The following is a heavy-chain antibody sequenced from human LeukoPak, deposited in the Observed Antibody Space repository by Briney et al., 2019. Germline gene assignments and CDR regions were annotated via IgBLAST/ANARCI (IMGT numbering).Heavy chain of an antibody. D-gene: IGHD6-19*01. CDR1: GGTFSSYA. J-gene: IGHJ4*02. CDR2: IIPILGIA. V-gene: IGHV1-69*04. CDR3: ARGGYSSGLIDY. Sequence: ASVKVSCKASGGTFSSYAISWVRQAPGQGLEWMGRIIPILGIANYAQKFQGRVTITADKSTSTAYMELSSLRSDDTAVYYCARGGYSSGLIDYWGQGTLVTVSS.